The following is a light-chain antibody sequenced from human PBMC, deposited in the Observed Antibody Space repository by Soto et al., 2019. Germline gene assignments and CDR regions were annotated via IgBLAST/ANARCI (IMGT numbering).Light chain of an antibody. CDR1: QGISSY. CDR3: QQLKSYPIT. CDR2: AAS. J-gene: IGKJ5*01. Sequence: IQLTQSPSSLSASVGDRVTITCRDSQGISSYLAWYQQKPGKAPKLLIYAASTLQSGVPSRFSGSGAGTDFTLTISSLQPEDFATYYCQQLKSYPITFGQGTRLEIK. V-gene: IGKV1-9*01.